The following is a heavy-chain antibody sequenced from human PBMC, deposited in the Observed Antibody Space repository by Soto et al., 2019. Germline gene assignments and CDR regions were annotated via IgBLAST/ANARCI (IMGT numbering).Heavy chain of an antibody. CDR2: IHNSRGTT. CDR3: ETSLSGYYYSY. J-gene: IGHJ4*02. V-gene: IGHV3-48*03. CDR1: GFTFGSYE. Sequence: PGGSLRLSCAASGFTFGSYEMMWVRQAPGKGLEWVSFIHNSRGTTYYADSVKGRFTISRDNAQNSLYLQMSSLRAEDTAVYYCETSLSGYYYSYWGQGTLVTVSS. D-gene: IGHD3-22*01.